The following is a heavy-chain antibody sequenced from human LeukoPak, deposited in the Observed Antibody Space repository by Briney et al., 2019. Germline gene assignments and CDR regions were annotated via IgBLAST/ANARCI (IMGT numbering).Heavy chain of an antibody. J-gene: IGHJ6*03. CDR1: GFTFSSYA. CDR2: ISYDGSNK. CDR3: ARDPAVYCRSTSCYTAYMDV. Sequence: GRSLRLSCAASGFTFSSYAMHWVRQAPGKGLEWVALISYDGSNKYYADSVKGRFTISRDNSKNTLYLQMNSLRAEDTAVYYCARDPAVYCRSTSCYTAYMDVWGKGTTVTVSS. D-gene: IGHD2-2*02. V-gene: IGHV3-30-3*01.